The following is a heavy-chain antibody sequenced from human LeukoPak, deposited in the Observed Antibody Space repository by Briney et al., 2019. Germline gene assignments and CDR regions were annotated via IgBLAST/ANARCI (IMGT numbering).Heavy chain of an antibody. Sequence: GGSLRLSCAGSGFTFSSYPMSWVRQAPGKGLQWVSAISNGGGSAYYADSVKGRFTISRDNSKSTLYLQMNSLRAEDTAVYYCAKQFDYGGNRPDYGMDVWGQGTTVTVSS. D-gene: IGHD4-17*01. CDR1: GFTFSSYP. V-gene: IGHV3-23*01. CDR2: ISNGGGSA. J-gene: IGHJ6*02. CDR3: AKQFDYGGNRPDYGMDV.